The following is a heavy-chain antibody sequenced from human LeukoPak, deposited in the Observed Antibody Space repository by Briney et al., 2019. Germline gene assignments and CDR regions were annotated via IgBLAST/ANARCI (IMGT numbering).Heavy chain of an antibody. CDR1: GFTFSTYA. J-gene: IGHJ6*02. CDR3: AKDVRVGGGGMDV. V-gene: IGHV3-23*01. CDR2: ISDSGANK. Sequence: GGSLRLSCAASGFTFSTYAMTWVRQAPGKGREWVSLISDSGANKHYADSVKGRFTISRDNSKNTVSLQMNSLRAEDTAVYYCAKDVRVGGGGMDVWGQGTPVTVSS. D-gene: IGHD1-26*01.